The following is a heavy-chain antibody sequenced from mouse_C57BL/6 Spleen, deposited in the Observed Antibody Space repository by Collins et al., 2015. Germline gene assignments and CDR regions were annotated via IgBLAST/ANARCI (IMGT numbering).Heavy chain of an antibody. D-gene: IGHD2-2*01. CDR2: IIPDNGDS. Sequence: EVQLQQSGPELVKPGASVKMSCKTSGYTFTAYTMHWVKQSHGKSLEWIGGIIPDNGDSSYNQKFKDKATLTVDKSSSTASMELRSLTSEDSAVYYCARVIYYGYDEFAYWGQGTLVTVSA. J-gene: IGHJ3*01. V-gene: IGHV1-22*01. CDR3: ARVIYYGYDEFAY. CDR1: GYTFTAYT.